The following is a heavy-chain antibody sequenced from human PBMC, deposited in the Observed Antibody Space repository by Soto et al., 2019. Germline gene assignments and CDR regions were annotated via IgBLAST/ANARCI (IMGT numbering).Heavy chain of an antibody. CDR3: ARKGYCISTSCSRGEYYYYGMDV. Sequence: ASVKVSCKASGYTFTSYGISWVRQAPGQGLEWMGWISAYSGNTNYAQKLQGRVTMTTDTSTSTAYMELRSLRSDDTAVYYCARKGYCISTSCSRGEYYYYGMDVWGQGTTVTVSS. CDR1: GYTFTSYG. V-gene: IGHV1-18*01. CDR2: ISAYSGNT. D-gene: IGHD2-2*01. J-gene: IGHJ6*02.